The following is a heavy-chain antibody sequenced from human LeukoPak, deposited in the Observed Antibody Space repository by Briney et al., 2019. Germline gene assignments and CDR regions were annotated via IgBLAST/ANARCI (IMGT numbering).Heavy chain of an antibody. CDR1: GGSISSYY. Sequence: SETLSLTCTVSGGSISSYYWSWIRQPPGKGLEWIGHIYYSGSTNYNPSLKSRVTISVDTSKNQFSLKLSSVTAADTAVYYCARQNLGPSSWYRRTNWFDPWGQGTLVTVSS. CDR2: IYYSGST. D-gene: IGHD6-13*01. J-gene: IGHJ5*02. V-gene: IGHV4-59*08. CDR3: ARQNLGPSSWYRRTNWFDP.